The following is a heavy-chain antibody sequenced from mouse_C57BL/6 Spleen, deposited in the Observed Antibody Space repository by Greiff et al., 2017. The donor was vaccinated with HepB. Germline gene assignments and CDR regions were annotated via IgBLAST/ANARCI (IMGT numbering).Heavy chain of an antibody. CDR2: FYPGSGSI. CDR3: ATHEDEVGSMFDY. D-gene: IGHD2-10*02. Sequence: QVHVKQSGAELVKPGASVKLSCKASGYTFTEYTIHWVKQRPGQGLEWIGWFYPGSGSIKYNEKFKSKATLTADKSSSTVYMELSRVTSEDAAVYFCATHEDEVGSMFDYWGQGTTLTVSS. V-gene: IGHV1-62-2*01. CDR1: GYTFTEYT. J-gene: IGHJ2*01.